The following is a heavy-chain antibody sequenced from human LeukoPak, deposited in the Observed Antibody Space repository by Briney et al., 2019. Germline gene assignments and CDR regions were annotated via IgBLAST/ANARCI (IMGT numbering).Heavy chain of an antibody. CDR1: GDSVSSNSAA. J-gene: IGHJ4*02. V-gene: IGHV6-1*01. CDR3: AREGPYYYDSSGYPVFDY. Sequence: SQTLSLTRAISGDSVSSNSAAWNWIRQSPSRGLEWLGRTYYRSKWYNDYAVSVKSRITINPDTSKNQFSLQLNSVTPEDTAVYYCAREGPYYYDSSGYPVFDYWGQGTLVTVSS. CDR2: TYYRSKWYN. D-gene: IGHD3-22*01.